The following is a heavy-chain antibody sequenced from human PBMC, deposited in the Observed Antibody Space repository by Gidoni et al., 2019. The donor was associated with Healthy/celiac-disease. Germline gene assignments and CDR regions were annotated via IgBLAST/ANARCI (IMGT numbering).Heavy chain of an antibody. V-gene: IGHV3-66*01. CDR2: IYSGGST. D-gene: IGHD3-22*01. Sequence: EVQLVESGGGVVQPGGSLRLYWAAAGFTVSSNYMSWVRQAPGKGLEWVSVIYSGGSTYYADSVKGRFTISRDNSKNTLYLQMNSLRAEDTAVYYCVATMIVVVITDAFDIWGQGTMVPVSS. CDR3: VATMIVVVITDAFDI. CDR1: GFTVSSNY. J-gene: IGHJ3*02.